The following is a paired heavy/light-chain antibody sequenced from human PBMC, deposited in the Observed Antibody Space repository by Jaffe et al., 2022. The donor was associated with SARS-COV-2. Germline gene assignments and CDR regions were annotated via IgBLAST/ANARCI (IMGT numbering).Heavy chain of an antibody. D-gene: IGHD2-21*01. V-gene: IGHV4-61*02. CDR3: ARGGDGYSFYVKYAMDV. J-gene: IGHJ6*02. CDR1: GGSVSSGSYY. Sequence: QVQVQESGPGLVKPSQTLSLTCTVSGGSVSSGSYYWTWIRQPAGKGLEYIGRIYTGGSTNYNPSLKSRVTISIDTSKNQFSLKLSSVTAADTAVYYCARGGDGYSFYVKYAMDVWGQGTTVTVSS. CDR2: IYTGGST.
Light chain of an antibody. CDR1: NTDVAGYNY. Sequence: QSALTQPASVSGSPGQSITISCTGTNTDVAGYNYVSWYQQHPGRAPKVMIFDVSNRPSGVSNRFSGSKSGNTASLTISGLQAEDEADYYCSSYTSVSTYVFGTGTKVTVL. CDR3: SSYTSVSTYV. V-gene: IGLV2-14*01. CDR2: DVS. J-gene: IGLJ1*01.